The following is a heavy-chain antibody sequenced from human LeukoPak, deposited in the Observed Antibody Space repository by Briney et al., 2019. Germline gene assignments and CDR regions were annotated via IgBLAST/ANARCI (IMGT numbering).Heavy chain of an antibody. CDR3: ARGSGSSVLRYFDWPHFDY. V-gene: IGHV4-38-2*02. J-gene: IGHJ4*02. Sequence: SETLSLTCTVSGYSISSGYYWGWIRQPPGKGLEWIGEIYHSGSTNYNPSLKSRVTISVDKSKNQFSLKLSSVTAADTAVYYCARGSGSSVLRYFDWPHFDYWGQGTLVTVSS. CDR2: IYHSGST. CDR1: GYSISSGYY. D-gene: IGHD3-9*01.